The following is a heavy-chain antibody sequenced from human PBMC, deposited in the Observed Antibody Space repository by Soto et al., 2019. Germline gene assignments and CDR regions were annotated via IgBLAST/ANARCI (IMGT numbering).Heavy chain of an antibody. CDR1: GGSISSSSYY. CDR3: ARTISLGYCSGGSCYGNAFDI. V-gene: IGHV4-39*01. Sequence: QLQLQESGPGLVKPSETLSLTCTVSGGSISSSSYYWGWIRQPPGKGLEWIGSIYYSGSTYYNPFLKSRVTISVDTPKNQFSLKLSSVTAADTTVYYCARTISLGYCSGGSCYGNAFDIWGQGTMVTVSS. D-gene: IGHD2-15*01. CDR2: IYYSGST. J-gene: IGHJ3*02.